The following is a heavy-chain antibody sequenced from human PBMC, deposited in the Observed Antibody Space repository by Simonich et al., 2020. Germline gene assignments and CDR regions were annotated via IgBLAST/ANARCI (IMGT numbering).Heavy chain of an antibody. D-gene: IGHD2-21*01. CDR1: GYTFTGYY. Sequence: QVQLVQSGAEVKKPGASVKVSCKASGYTFTGYYMHWVRQAPGQGLEWMEGINPKSGGTNYDQKFQGRVTMTRVTSISTAYMGLSRLRSDDTAVYYCARNGLVGILKAFDIWGQGTMVTVSS. V-gene: IGHV1-2*02. CDR3: ARNGLVGILKAFDI. CDR2: INPKSGGT. J-gene: IGHJ3*02.